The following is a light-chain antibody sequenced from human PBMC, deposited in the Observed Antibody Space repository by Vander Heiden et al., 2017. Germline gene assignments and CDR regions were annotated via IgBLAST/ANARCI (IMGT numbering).Light chain of an antibody. CDR2: DVS. CDR1: SSDVGLYND. Sequence: QSALTQSASTSGSPGQSTTTSCTGPSSDVGLYNDVSWYQQLPGKAPKVLIHDVSTRPSGVSHRFSGSKSGNTASLTISGLQTEDEAHYYCSSYTSITTLVFGTGTKVTVL. V-gene: IGLV2-14*03. CDR3: SSYTSITTLV. J-gene: IGLJ1*01.